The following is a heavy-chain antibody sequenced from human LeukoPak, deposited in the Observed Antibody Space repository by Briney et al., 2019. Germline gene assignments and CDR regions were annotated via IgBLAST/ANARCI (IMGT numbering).Heavy chain of an antibody. J-gene: IGHJ3*02. CDR3: AKKMDYYDSSGDAFDI. V-gene: IGHV3-30*18. CDR2: ISYDGSNK. Sequence: GGSLRLSCAASGFTFSSYAMHWVRQAPGKGLEWVAVISYDGSNKYYADSVKGRFTISRDNSKNTLYLQMNSLRAEDTAVYYCAKKMDYYDSSGDAFDIWGQGTMVTVSS. CDR1: GFTFSSYA. D-gene: IGHD3-22*01.